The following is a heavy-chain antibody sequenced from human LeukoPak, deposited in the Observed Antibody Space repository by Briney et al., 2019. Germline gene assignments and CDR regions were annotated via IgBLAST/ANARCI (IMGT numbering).Heavy chain of an antibody. D-gene: IGHD5-12*01. CDR3: AMISSLYSGYLLPFDY. Sequence: GVSLRLSCAASGFTFSSYWMSWVRQAPGKGLEWVANIKQDGSEKYYVDSVKGRFTISRDNAKNSLYLQMNSLRAEDTAVYYCAMISSLYSGYLLPFDYWGQGTLVTVSS. CDR2: IKQDGSEK. V-gene: IGHV3-7*02. CDR1: GFTFSSYW. J-gene: IGHJ4*02.